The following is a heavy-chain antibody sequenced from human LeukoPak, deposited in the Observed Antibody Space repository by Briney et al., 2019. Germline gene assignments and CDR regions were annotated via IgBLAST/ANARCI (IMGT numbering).Heavy chain of an antibody. Sequence: SETLSLTCAVYGGSFSGHYWSWIRQAPGKGLEWIGQINHSGSTNYNPSLKSRVTISVDTSKNQFSLKLSSVTAADTAVYYCVNYYDSSDYQQPNHFDYWGQGTLVTVSS. D-gene: IGHD3-22*01. CDR3: VNYYDSSDYQQPNHFDY. CDR2: INHSGST. V-gene: IGHV4-34*01. J-gene: IGHJ4*02. CDR1: GGSFSGHY.